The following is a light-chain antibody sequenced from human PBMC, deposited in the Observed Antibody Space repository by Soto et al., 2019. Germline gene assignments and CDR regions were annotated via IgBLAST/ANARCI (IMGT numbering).Light chain of an antibody. CDR1: QSVRNNY. CDR2: GAS. J-gene: IGKJ3*01. CDR3: QQYGSSPFT. Sequence: EIVLTQSPGTLSLSPGERATLSCRASQSVRNNYLAWYQQKPGQAPRLLIYGASVRATGIPDRFGGSGSGTDFTLTISRLEPEDFAVYYCQQYGSSPFTVGPGTKVDIK. V-gene: IGKV3-20*01.